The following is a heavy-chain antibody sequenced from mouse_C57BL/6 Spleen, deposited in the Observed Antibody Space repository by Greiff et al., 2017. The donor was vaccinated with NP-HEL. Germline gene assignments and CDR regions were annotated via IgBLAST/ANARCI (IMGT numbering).Heavy chain of an antibody. D-gene: IGHD3-3*01. CDR1: GYTFTSYW. V-gene: IGHV1-55*01. Sequence: VQLQQSGAELVKPGASVKMSCKASGYTFTSYWITWVKQRPGQGLEWIGDIYPGSGSTNYNEKFKSKATLTVDTSSSTAYMQLSSLTSEDSAVYYYARKGAGTGYWGQSTTLTVSS. CDR3: ARKGAGTGY. CDR2: IYPGSGST. J-gene: IGHJ2*01.